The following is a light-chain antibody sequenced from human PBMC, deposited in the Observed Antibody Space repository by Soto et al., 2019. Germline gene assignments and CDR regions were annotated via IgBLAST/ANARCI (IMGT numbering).Light chain of an antibody. V-gene: IGKV3-15*01. CDR3: QQYQNLWT. CDR1: QSVSSD. Sequence: EIVMTQSAATLSVSPGERATLSCRASQSVSSDLAWYHQKPGQAPRLLIYGASTRATGIPARFSGSGSGTEFTLTINSLQSEDFAVYYCQQYQNLWTFGQGTKVDIK. J-gene: IGKJ1*01. CDR2: GAS.